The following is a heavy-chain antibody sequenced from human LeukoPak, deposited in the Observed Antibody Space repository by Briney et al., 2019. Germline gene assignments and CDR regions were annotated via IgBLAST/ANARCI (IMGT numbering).Heavy chain of an antibody. CDR3: ARFGDYGEY. J-gene: IGHJ4*02. CDR2: LSANGSVT. V-gene: IGHV3-23*01. D-gene: IGHD4-17*01. CDR1: GFRFSAYG. Sequence: GGTLRLSCDASGFRFSAYGMSWVRQAPGRGLEGVSGLSANGSVTLYARSVRGRFTISRDNSKNTLHLQMGSLRADDSALYYCARFGDYGEYWGQGTLVIVSS.